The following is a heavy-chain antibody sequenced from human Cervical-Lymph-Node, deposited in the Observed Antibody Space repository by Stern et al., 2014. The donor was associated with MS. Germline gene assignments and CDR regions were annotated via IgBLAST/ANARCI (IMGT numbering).Heavy chain of an antibody. CDR3: AKPLGRYYHDAFHL. CDR2: ITWDSSTS. J-gene: IGHJ3*01. V-gene: IGHV3-9*01. Sequence: QLVESGGDLVQPARSLRLPCASSGFTFDDFAMHRVRQAPGKGLECVSGITWDSSTSANPSSVKGRFTISRDNSKNSMYLQMNSLKTENTAFHYCAKPLGRYYHDAFHLWRHGTLVTVSS. CDR1: GFTFDDFA. D-gene: IGHD2-21*01.